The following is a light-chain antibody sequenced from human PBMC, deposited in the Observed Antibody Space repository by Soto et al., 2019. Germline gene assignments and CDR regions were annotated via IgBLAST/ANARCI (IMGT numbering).Light chain of an antibody. CDR1: QSVSSY. V-gene: IGKV3-11*01. CDR2: DAS. CDR3: QQRSYWVLY. J-gene: IGKJ4*01. Sequence: EIVLTQSPATLSLSPGERATLSCSASQSVSSYLAWYQQKPGQAPRLRIYDASNRATGIPARFSGSRSGTDFTLTISSLEPEAVAVYYCQQRSYWVLYFGGGTKVEIK.